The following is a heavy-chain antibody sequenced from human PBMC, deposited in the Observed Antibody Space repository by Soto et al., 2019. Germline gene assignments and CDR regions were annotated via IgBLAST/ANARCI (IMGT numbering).Heavy chain of an antibody. Sequence: ASVKVSCKASGYTFTSYDINWVRQATGQGLEWIGWMNPNSGNTGYAQKFQGRVTMTRHTSISTAYVELSSLRSEDTAVYYCARIPGSAVTTHFMDVWGKGTTVTVSS. CDR2: MNPNSGNT. CDR3: ARIPGSAVTTHFMDV. V-gene: IGHV1-8*01. CDR1: GYTFTSYD. D-gene: IGHD4-4*01. J-gene: IGHJ6*03.